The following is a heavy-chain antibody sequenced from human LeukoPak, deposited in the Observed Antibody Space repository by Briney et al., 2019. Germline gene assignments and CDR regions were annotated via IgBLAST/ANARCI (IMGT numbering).Heavy chain of an antibody. D-gene: IGHD3-22*01. J-gene: IGHJ4*02. CDR1: AGSISNSRYY. Sequence: PSETLSLTCTVSAGSISNSRYYWGWLRQPPGKGPEWIGSIYYSGTTYHNPSLKSRLTISVDTTKNQFSVRLSSVTAADTAVYYCAGIYDTPRGFWGRGTLVTVSS. CDR3: AGIYDTPRGF. CDR2: IYYSGTT. V-gene: IGHV4-39*01.